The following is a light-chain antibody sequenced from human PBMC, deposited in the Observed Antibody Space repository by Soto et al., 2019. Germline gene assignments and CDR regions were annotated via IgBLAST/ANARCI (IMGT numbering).Light chain of an antibody. CDR3: QQTYSTPHT. CDR1: QTISNY. CDR2: AAS. Sequence: DIQMTQSPSSLSAYVGDRVTITCRASQTISNYLNWFQQTPGKAPKLLIYAASNLQSGVPSRCSGSGSGTEFTLTISRLQPEDLATYYCQQTYSTPHTFGQGTQLEIK. J-gene: IGKJ2*01. V-gene: IGKV1-39*01.